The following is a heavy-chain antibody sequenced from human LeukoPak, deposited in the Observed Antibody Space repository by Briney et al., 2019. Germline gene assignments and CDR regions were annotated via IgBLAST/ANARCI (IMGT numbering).Heavy chain of an antibody. CDR1: GYSFTDYW. J-gene: IGHJ4*02. CDR3: ARQGSSGHYYIFDD. D-gene: IGHD3-22*01. CDR2: IYPGDSDT. Sequence: GESLKISCKGSGYSFTDYWISWVRQMPGKGLEWMGIIYPGDSDTRYSPSFQGQVTISADKSISTAYLQWSSLKASDTTIYYCARQGSSGHYYIFDDWGQGTLVTVSS. V-gene: IGHV5-51*01.